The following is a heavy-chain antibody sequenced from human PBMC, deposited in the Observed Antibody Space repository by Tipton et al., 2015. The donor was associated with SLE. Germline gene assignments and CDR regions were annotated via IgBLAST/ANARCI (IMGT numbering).Heavy chain of an antibody. CDR2: IIPRFETT. J-gene: IGHJ6*03. Sequence: QVQLVQSGAEVKKPGSSVKVSCRASGGSLSGYIVSWVRQAPGQGLEWMGGIIPRFETTNYAEKFQGRVTLTTDDSMSAAFMELTGLTSEDTAVYYCGSVEMAMINLSQWFYFIDVWGTGTTVTVPS. D-gene: IGHD3-10*01. CDR1: GGSLSGYI. V-gene: IGHV1-69*01. CDR3: GSVEMAMINLSQWFYFIDV.